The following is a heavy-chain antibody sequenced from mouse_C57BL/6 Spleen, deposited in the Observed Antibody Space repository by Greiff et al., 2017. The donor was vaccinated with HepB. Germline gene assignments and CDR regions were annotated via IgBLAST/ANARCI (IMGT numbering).Heavy chain of an antibody. CDR1: GYTFTSYW. D-gene: IGHD2-5*01. Sequence: QVQLQQPGAELVKPGASVKLSCKASGYTFTSYWMHWVKQRPGQGLEWIGMIHPNSGSTNYNEKFKSKATLTVDKSSSTAYMQLSSLTSEDSAVYYCARSEGDSTIFAYWGQGTLVTVSA. CDR2: IHPNSGST. J-gene: IGHJ3*01. V-gene: IGHV1-64*01. CDR3: ARSEGDSTIFAY.